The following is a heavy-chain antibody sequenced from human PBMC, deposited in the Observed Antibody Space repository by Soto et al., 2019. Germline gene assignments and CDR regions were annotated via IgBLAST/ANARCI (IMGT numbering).Heavy chain of an antibody. V-gene: IGHV4-34*01. D-gene: IGHD2-15*01. Sequence: KGLEWIGEINHSGSTNYNPSLKSRVTISVDTSKNQFSLKLSSVTAADTAVYYCASVFFQAEDGIRDTVPVSAFLLNRSSDL. J-gene: IGHJ2*01. CDR3: ASVFFQAEDGIRDTVPVSAFLLNRSSDL. CDR2: INHSGST.